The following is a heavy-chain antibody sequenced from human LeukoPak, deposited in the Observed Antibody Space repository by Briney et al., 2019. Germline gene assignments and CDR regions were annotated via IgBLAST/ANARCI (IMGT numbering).Heavy chain of an antibody. CDR2: ISAYNGNT. Sequence: GASVKVSCKASGYTFINNWMHWVRQAPGQGLEWMGWISAYNGNTNYAQKLQGRVTMTTDTSTSTAYMELRSLRSDDTAVYYCARVGYYGSGTQEWYYYYYMDVWGKGTTVTISS. CDR3: ARVGYYGSGTQEWYYYYYMDV. J-gene: IGHJ6*03. D-gene: IGHD3-10*01. CDR1: GYTFINNW. V-gene: IGHV1-18*01.